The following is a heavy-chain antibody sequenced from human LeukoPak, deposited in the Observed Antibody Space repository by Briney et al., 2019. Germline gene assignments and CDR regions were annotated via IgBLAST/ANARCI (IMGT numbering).Heavy chain of an antibody. CDR1: GFTFDDYA. Sequence: GGSLRLSCAASGFTFDDYAMHWVRQAPGKGLEWVSGISWNSGSIGYADSVKGRFTISRDNSKNTLYLQMNSLRAEDTAVYYCARELVYGMDVWGQGTTVTVSS. J-gene: IGHJ6*02. CDR2: ISWNSGSI. CDR3: ARELVYGMDV. V-gene: IGHV3-9*01.